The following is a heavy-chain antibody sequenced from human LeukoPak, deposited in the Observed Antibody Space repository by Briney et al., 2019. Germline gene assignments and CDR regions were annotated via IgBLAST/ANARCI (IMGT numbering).Heavy chain of an antibody. J-gene: IGHJ4*02. D-gene: IGHD1-26*01. Sequence: SETLSLTCTVSGGSISSSSYYWGWIRQPPGKELEWIGSIYYSGSTYYNPSLKSRVTISVDTSKNQFSLKLSSVTAADTAVYYCARSLGATHQDFDYWGQGTLVTVSS. V-gene: IGHV4-39*01. CDR3: ARSLGATHQDFDY. CDR1: GGSISSSSYY. CDR2: IYYSGST.